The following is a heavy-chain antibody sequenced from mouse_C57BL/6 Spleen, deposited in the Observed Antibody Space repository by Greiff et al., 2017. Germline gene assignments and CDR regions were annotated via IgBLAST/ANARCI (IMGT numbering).Heavy chain of an antibody. CDR1: GYTFTSYW. V-gene: IGHV1-55*01. CDR3: ARGDYDGYYAMDY. Sequence: QVQLKQPGAELVQPGASVKMSCKASGYTFTSYWITWVKQRPGQGLEWIGDIYPGSGSTNYNEKFKSKATLTVDTSSSTAYMQLSSLTSEDSAVYYCARGDYDGYYAMDYWGQGTSVTVSS. CDR2: IYPGSGST. D-gene: IGHD2-4*01. J-gene: IGHJ4*01.